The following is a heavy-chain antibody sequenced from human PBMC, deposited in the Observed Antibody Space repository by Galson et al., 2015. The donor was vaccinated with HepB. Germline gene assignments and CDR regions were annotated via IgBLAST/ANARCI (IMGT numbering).Heavy chain of an antibody. CDR1: GFTFSSYS. V-gene: IGHV3-48*01. J-gene: IGHJ4*02. CDR2: ISSSSSTI. Sequence: SLRLSCAASGFTFSSYSMNWVRQAPGKGLVWVSYISSSSSTIYYADSVKGRFTISRDNAKNSLHLQMNSLRAEDTAVYYCAREDCSGGSCYFPNPFDYWGQGTLVTVSS. CDR3: AREDCSGGSCYFPNPFDY. D-gene: IGHD2-15*01.